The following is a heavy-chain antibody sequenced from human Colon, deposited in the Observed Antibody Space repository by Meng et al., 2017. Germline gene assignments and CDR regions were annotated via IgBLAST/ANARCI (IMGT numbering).Heavy chain of an antibody. V-gene: IGHV4-34*01. CDR2: INHSGST. CDR1: CGSFSGYY. CDR3: ARRVRGVISWFDP. J-gene: IGHJ5*02. D-gene: IGHD3-10*01. Sequence: QWGGGLLKLSASRSLTCAVDCGSFSGYYWSWIRQPPGKGLEWIGEINHSGSTNYNPSLKSRVTISVDTSKNQFSLKLSSVTAADTAVYYCARRVRGVISWFDPWGQGTLVTVSS.